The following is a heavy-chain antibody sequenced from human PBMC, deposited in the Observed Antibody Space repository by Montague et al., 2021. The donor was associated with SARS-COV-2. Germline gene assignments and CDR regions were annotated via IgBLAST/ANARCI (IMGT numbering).Heavy chain of an antibody. Sequence: SETLSLTCTVSPVSDGPIRSSTYSWGWIRQSPGKGLEWIGSIDYXGNTDCNPSLKSRVTMSEDTSKSQLSLRVRSVTAADTAIYYCARDSYSRSWFKYWGQGTLVTVSS. J-gene: IGHJ1*01. V-gene: IGHV4-39*02. CDR2: IDYXGNT. CDR3: ARDSYSRSWFKY. CDR1: PVSDGPIRSSTYS. D-gene: IGHD6-13*01.